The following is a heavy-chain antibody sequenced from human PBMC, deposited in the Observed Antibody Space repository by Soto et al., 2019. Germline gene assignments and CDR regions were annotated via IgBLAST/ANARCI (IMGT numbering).Heavy chain of an antibody. D-gene: IGHD3-10*01. CDR3: ARDTGPRGKYGVDV. CDR1: GFTFSSYA. J-gene: IGHJ6*02. Sequence: QVQLVESGGGVVQPGRSLKVSCAASGFTFSSYAMHWVRQAPGKGLEWVAVIWYDEGNKYYADSVKGRFTISRDNSKNTVYLQMSSLRVEDTAIYYCARDTGPRGKYGVDVWGQGTTVTVSS. CDR2: IWYDEGNK. V-gene: IGHV3-33*01.